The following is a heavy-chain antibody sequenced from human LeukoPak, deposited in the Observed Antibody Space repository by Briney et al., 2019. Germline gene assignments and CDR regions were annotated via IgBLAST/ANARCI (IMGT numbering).Heavy chain of an antibody. J-gene: IGHJ2*01. Sequence: PSETLSLTCNVSGVSISTSIYYWGWIRQPPGRGLEWIGSIFYSGSAYYNPSFKSRLAIPLDTSKNQFSLGLTSVTAADTAVYYCARIGHGANSHLKWYFDLWGRGTLVTVSS. CDR1: GVSISTSIYY. CDR3: ARIGHGANSHLKWYFDL. V-gene: IGHV4-39*01. CDR2: IFYSGSA. D-gene: IGHD4/OR15-4a*01.